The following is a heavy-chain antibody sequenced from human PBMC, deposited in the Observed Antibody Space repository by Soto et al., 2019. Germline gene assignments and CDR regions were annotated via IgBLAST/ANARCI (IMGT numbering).Heavy chain of an antibody. V-gene: IGHV3-73*01. D-gene: IGHD2-8*01. CDR1: GFTFSGSA. Sequence: EVQLVESGGGLVQPGGSLKLSCAASGFTFSGSAMHWVRQASGKGLEWVGRIRSKANSYATAYAASAKGRFTISRDDSKNTAYLQMNSLKTEDTAVYYCTSDSYCTNGVCYLTYGMDVWGQGTTVTVSS. J-gene: IGHJ6*02. CDR2: IRSKANSYAT. CDR3: TSDSYCTNGVCYLTYGMDV.